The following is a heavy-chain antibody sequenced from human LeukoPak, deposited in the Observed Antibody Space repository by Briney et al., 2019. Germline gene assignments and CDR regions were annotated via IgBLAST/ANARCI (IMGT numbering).Heavy chain of an antibody. CDR1: GGSFSGYY. J-gene: IGHJ6*03. D-gene: IGHD2-2*01. CDR2: INHSGST. CDR3: ARGRTGVVVVPAARYYMDV. Sequence: SETLSLTFAVYGGSFSGYYWSWIRQPPGKGLEWIGEINHSGSTNYNPSLKSRVTISVDTSKNQFSLKLSSVTAADTAVYYCARGRTGVVVVPAARYYMDVWGKGTTVTVSS. V-gene: IGHV4-34*01.